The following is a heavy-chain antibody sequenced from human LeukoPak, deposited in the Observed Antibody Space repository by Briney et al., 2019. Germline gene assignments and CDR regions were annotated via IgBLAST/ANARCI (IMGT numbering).Heavy chain of an antibody. CDR2: IYYSGST. D-gene: IGHD3-3*01. CDR3: ARVFSGSFGVVIILGGPFDY. Sequence: SATLSLTCTVSGGSISSSSYYWGWIRQPPGKGLEWIGSIYYSGSTYYNPSLKSRATISVDTSKIQFSLKLSSVTPADTAVYYYARVFSGSFGVVIILGGPFDYWGQGTLVTVSS. CDR1: GGSISSSSYY. J-gene: IGHJ4*02. V-gene: IGHV4-39*07.